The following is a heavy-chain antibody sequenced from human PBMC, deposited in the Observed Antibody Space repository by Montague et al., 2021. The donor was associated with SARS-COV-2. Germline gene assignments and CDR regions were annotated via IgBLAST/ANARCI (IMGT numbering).Heavy chain of an antibody. Sequence: SETLSLTCAVYGGSFSVYYWSWLRQSPRSGLEWIAEFNHSGTANYNPSLKSRVSISVDTSKNQSTLKLTSVTAADTAMYYCAKEREVVRAARTLVAFDLWGQGTMVTVSS. J-gene: IGHJ3*01. CDR3: AKEREVVRAARTLVAFDL. D-gene: IGHD2-2*01. CDR1: GGSFSVYY. V-gene: IGHV4-34*01. CDR2: FNHSGTA.